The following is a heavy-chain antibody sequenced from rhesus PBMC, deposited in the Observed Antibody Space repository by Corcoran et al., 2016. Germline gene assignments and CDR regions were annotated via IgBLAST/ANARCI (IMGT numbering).Heavy chain of an antibody. CDR1: GYSISSGYG. V-gene: IGHV4-127*01. CDR2: IYGGSGST. J-gene: IGHJ4*01. Sequence: QVQLQESGPGLVKPSETLSLTCAVSGYSISSGYGWGWYRQHPGKGLDWIGQIYGGSGSTYYNPSLNSGFTFSKDTSKNQLSLKLSSVTAADTGVYYCASIAAESLIYYWGQGVLVTVSS. CDR3: ASIAAESLIYY. D-gene: IGHD6-25*01.